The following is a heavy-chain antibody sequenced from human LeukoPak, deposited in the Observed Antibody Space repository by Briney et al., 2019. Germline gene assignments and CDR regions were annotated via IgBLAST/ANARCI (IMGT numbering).Heavy chain of an antibody. Sequence: GGSLRLSCAASGFTFSSYSMNWVCQAPGKGLEWVSYISSSSSTIYYADSVKGRFTISRDNAKNSLYLQMNSLRAEDTAVYYCASPKGFYGDYSNYYYYMDVWGKGTTVTVSS. CDR3: ASPKGFYGDYSNYYYYMDV. CDR1: GFTFSSYS. D-gene: IGHD4-17*01. CDR2: ISSSSSTI. J-gene: IGHJ6*03. V-gene: IGHV3-48*01.